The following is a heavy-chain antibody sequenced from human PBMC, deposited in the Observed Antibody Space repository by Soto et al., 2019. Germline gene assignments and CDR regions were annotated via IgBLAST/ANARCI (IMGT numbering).Heavy chain of an antibody. CDR1: GYTFTSYG. V-gene: IGHV1-18*01. CDR2: ISAYNGNT. Sequence: GASGQVSCKASGYTFTSYGISWVRQAPGQGLEWMGWISAYNGNTNYAQKLQGRVTMTTDTSTSTAYMELRSLRSEGTAVYYCARGYSPINWFDPWGQGTLVTVSS. D-gene: IGHD1-26*01. CDR3: ARGYSPINWFDP. J-gene: IGHJ5*02.